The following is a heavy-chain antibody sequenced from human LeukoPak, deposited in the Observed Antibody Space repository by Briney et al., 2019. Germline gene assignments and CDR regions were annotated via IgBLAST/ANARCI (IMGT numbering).Heavy chain of an antibody. CDR1: RGSISTHF. V-gene: IGHV4-4*07. D-gene: IGHD1-20*01. CDR2: VYPDGGP. CDR3: TRGLHNSLPFH. J-gene: IGHJ4*02. Sequence: PSETLSLTCTVSRGSISTHFWSWIRQTAANGLEWIGRVYPDGGPHYNPSFESRVTMSRDTSKNQFSLKLSSVTAADTAVYYCTRGLHNSLPFHWGQGIRVTVSA.